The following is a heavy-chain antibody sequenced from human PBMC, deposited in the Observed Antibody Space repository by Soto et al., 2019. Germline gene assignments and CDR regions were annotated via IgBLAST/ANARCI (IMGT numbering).Heavy chain of an antibody. Sequence: EVQLVESGGGLVQPGGSLRLSCSASGFPFTTYSMNWVRQTPGKGPERVSYISTSSRTIYYADSVEGRFTISRDNAKSSLYLQMNSLRAEDTAIYYCATATSGYCGGGNCRNWYFDLWGRGTLVTVSS. CDR2: ISTSSRTI. V-gene: IGHV3-48*01. J-gene: IGHJ2*01. D-gene: IGHD2-15*01. CDR1: GFPFTTYS. CDR3: ATATSGYCGGGNCRNWYFDL.